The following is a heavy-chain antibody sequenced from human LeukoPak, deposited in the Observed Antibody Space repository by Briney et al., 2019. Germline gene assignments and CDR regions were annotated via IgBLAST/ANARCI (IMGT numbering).Heavy chain of an antibody. J-gene: IGHJ4*02. V-gene: IGHV3-21*01. Sequence: PSETLSLTCTVSGGSISSTSYYWGWIRQAPGKGLEWVSSISSSSIYIYYADSVKGRFTISRDNAKNSLFLQMNSLRAEDSAVYYCARLLGGSYFDYWGQGTLVTVSS. CDR3: ARLLGGSYFDY. CDR2: ISSSSIYI. D-gene: IGHD3-16*01. CDR1: GGSISSTS.